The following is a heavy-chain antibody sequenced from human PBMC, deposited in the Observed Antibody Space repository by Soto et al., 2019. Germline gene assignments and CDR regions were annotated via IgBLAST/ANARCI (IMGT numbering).Heavy chain of an antibody. V-gene: IGHV6-1*01. Sequence: PSQTLPLTGAISGDSVSSNSAAWNWIRKSPSRGLEWLGRTYYKSKWYNEYAVSVRSRITINPDTSKNQFSLQLNSVTPEDTAVYYCARDSSPVALEWLRSNHFDSWGQGTLVTVSS. CDR3: ARDSSPVALEWLRSNHFDS. D-gene: IGHD5-12*01. CDR1: GDSVSSNSAA. J-gene: IGHJ4*02. CDR2: TYYKSKWYN.